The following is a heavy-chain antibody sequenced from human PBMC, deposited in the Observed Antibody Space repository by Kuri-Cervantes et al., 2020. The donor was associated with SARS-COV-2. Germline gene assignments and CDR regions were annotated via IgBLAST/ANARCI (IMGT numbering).Heavy chain of an antibody. CDR1: GFTFSSYS. CDR3: ARGGYCSGGSCYSVYYYYYYDMDV. Sequence: GGSLRLSCAASGFTFSSYSMNWVRQAPGKGLEWVSSISSSSSYIYYADSVKGRFTISRDNAKNSLYLQMNSLRAEDTAVYYCARGGYCSGGSCYSVYYYYYYDMDVWGQGTTVTVSS. CDR2: ISSSSSYI. D-gene: IGHD2-15*01. V-gene: IGHV3-21*01. J-gene: IGHJ6*02.